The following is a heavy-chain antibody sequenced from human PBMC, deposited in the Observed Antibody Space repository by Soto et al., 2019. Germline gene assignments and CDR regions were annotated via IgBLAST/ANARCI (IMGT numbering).Heavy chain of an antibody. Sequence: SQTLSLTCAVPGDSMSIKSATWNWIRQSPSRGLEWLGRTYYKSKWYHDYAVSVQCRITINPDTSKNKFSLQLSSVTPDDTAAYYCARGRGITVAGQGFDYWGQGTLVTVSS. CDR1: GDSMSIKSAT. CDR3: ARGRGITVAGQGFDY. CDR2: TYYKSKWYH. D-gene: IGHD6-19*01. J-gene: IGHJ4*02. V-gene: IGHV6-1*01.